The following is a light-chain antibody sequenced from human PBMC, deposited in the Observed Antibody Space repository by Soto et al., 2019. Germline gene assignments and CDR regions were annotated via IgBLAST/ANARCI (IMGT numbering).Light chain of an antibody. Sequence: EIVLTQSPATLSLSPGERATLSCRASQSVSSYLAWYQQKPGQAPTLLIYDASNRATGIPPRFSGSGSGTDFTLTISSLEPEDFAVHYAQHRSNWPGTFGPGTKVDIK. V-gene: IGKV3-11*01. J-gene: IGKJ3*01. CDR1: QSVSSY. CDR3: QHRSNWPGT. CDR2: DAS.